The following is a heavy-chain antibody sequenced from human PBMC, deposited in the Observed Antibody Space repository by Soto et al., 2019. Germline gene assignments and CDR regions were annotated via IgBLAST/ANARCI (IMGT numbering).Heavy chain of an antibody. CDR1: GFTFSSYW. J-gene: IGHJ6*02. D-gene: IGHD3-3*01. Sequence: HPGGSLRLSCAASGFTFSSYWMSWVRQAPGKGLEWVANIKQDGSEKYYVDSVKGRFTISRDNAKNSLYLQMNSLRAEDTAVYYCARWGFLEWLPEANYYYGMDVWGQGTTVTVSS. V-gene: IGHV3-7*05. CDR2: IKQDGSEK. CDR3: ARWGFLEWLPEANYYYGMDV.